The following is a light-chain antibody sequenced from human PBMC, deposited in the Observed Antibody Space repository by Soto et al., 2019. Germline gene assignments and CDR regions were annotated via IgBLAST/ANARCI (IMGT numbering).Light chain of an antibody. CDR2: EVR. V-gene: IGLV2-14*01. J-gene: IGLJ1*01. CDR1: SSDVGGYSY. Sequence: QSALTQPASVSGSPGHSITISCTGTSSDVGGYSYVSWYQQHPGKAPKLMIYEVRNRPSGVSNRFSGSKSGNTASLTIYGLQAEDEADYYCSSYTSGSTPYVFGTGTKLTVL. CDR3: SSYTSGSTPYV.